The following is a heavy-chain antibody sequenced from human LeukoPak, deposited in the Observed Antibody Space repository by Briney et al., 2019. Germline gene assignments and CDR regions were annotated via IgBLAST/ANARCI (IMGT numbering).Heavy chain of an antibody. CDR2: ISAYNGNT. D-gene: IGHD1-26*01. V-gene: IGHV1-18*04. CDR3: ARQTTSGGSYFGY. CDR1: GYTFTGYY. J-gene: IGHJ4*02. Sequence: ASVKVSCKASGYTFTGYYMHWVRQAPGQGLEWMGWISAYNGNTNYAQKLQGRVTMTTDTSTSTAYMELRSLRSDDAAVYYCARQTTSGGSYFGYWGQGTLVTVSS.